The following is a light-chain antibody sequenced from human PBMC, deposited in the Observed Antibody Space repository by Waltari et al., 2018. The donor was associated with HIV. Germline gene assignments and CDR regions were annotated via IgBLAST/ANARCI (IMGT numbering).Light chain of an antibody. Sequence: QSVLTQPPSVSAAPGQKVTIPCSGGSSNIGKNYVSWYQQPPGTAPRLLIYETSSRRSGRPDRFAGAKSATSATLDSTGLQTGDEADYYCASWDSSLSVGVFGGGTRLTVL. V-gene: IGLV1-51*02. CDR3: ASWDSSLSVGV. CDR2: ETS. J-gene: IGLJ3*02. CDR1: SSNIGKNY.